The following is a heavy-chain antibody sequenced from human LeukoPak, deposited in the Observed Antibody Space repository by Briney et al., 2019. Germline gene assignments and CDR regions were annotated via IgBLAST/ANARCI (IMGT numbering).Heavy chain of an antibody. CDR2: IHPGDSDT. Sequence: GQSLTFSCQGSGYTFTAYWIGWVRQMPGKGLEWVGIIHPGDSDTRYSPSFQGQVTISADKSITTAYLQWSSLKASDTAMYYCGRHQHSGSYGAFDIWGQGPMVTDS. V-gene: IGHV5-51*01. CDR3: GRHQHSGSYGAFDI. CDR1: GYTFTAYW. D-gene: IGHD1-26*01. J-gene: IGHJ3*02.